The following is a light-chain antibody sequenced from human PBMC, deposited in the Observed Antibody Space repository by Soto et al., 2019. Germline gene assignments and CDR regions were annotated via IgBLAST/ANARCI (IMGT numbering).Light chain of an antibody. CDR1: QSVSSSY. Sequence: EIVLTQSPGTLSLSPGERATLSCRASQSVSSSYLAGYQQKPGQAPRLLIYGASSRATGIQDRFSGSGSGTDFTLTISRLEPEDFAVYYCQQYGSSPPYTVGQGTKLEIK. J-gene: IGKJ2*01. V-gene: IGKV3-20*01. CDR2: GAS. CDR3: QQYGSSPPYT.